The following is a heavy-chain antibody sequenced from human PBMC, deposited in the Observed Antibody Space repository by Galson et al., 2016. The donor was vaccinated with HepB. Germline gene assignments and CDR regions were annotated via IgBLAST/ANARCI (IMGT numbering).Heavy chain of an antibody. V-gene: IGHV3-23*01. CDR1: GFTFSTYD. CDR3: ARWGPYGDLDY. CDR2: FISNGDST. D-gene: IGHD4-17*01. J-gene: IGHJ4*02. Sequence: SLRLSCAASGFTFSTYDMSWVRLAPGKGLEWVSAFISNGDSTYYADSVRGRFTISGDSSKNTLYLQMNSPRVDDTAVYYCARWGPYGDLDYWGQGTRVTVSS.